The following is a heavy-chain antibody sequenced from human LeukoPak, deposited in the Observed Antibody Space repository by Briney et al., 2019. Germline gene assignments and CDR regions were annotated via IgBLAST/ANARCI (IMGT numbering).Heavy chain of an antibody. CDR2: ITGSGGST. D-gene: IGHD6-19*01. V-gene: IGHV3-23*01. CDR1: GFTFSSYA. CDR3: ANGGSIAVATPLDY. Sequence: GESLRLSCAASGFTFSSYAMSWVRQAPGKGREWVSGITGSGGSTYYADSVKGRFTISRDNSKNTLYLQMNSLRAEDTAVYYCANGGSIAVATPLDYWGQGTLVTVSS. J-gene: IGHJ4*02.